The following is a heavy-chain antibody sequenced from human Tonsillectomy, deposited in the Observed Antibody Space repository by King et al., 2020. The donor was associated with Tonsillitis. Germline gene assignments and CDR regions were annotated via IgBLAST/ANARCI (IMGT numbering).Heavy chain of an antibody. V-gene: IGHV1-18*01. J-gene: IGHJ4*02. D-gene: IGHD6-19*01. CDR2: ISAYNGHT. Sequence: QLVESGAEVKKPGASVKVSCKASGYTFTSYGISWVRQAPGQGLEWMGWISAYNGHTNYAQKLQGRVTMTTDTATSTAYMELRRLRSADTAVYYCARVGGISSSSGWDYCGQGTLGTVSS. CDR1: GYTFTSYG. CDR3: ARVGGISSSSGWDY.